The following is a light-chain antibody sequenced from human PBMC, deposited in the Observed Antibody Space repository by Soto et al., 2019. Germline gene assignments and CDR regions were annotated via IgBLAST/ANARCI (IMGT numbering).Light chain of an antibody. Sequence: EILLTQSPVTLSLSPGERATLSCRASQSVSSTYLAWYQQKPGQARKLLIYGASSRATGIPDRFSGSGSGTDFTLTISRLEPEDFAVYYCQQYGSSPPYTFGQGTKLEIK. CDR2: GAS. CDR1: QSVSSTY. V-gene: IGKV3-20*01. J-gene: IGKJ2*01. CDR3: QQYGSSPPYT.